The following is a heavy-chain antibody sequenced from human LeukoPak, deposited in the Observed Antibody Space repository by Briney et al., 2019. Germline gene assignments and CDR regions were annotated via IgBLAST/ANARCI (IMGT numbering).Heavy chain of an antibody. D-gene: IGHD2-8*01. V-gene: IGHV4-59*08. CDR3: ARAGNALNF. Sequence: SSETLSLTCTVSGGSISSYYWSWIRQPPGKGLEWIGYIYYSGSTNYNPSLKSRVTISVDTSKNQFSLKLSSVTAADTAVYYCARAGNALNFWGQGTLVTVSS. CDR2: IYYSGST. J-gene: IGHJ4*02. CDR1: GGSISSYY.